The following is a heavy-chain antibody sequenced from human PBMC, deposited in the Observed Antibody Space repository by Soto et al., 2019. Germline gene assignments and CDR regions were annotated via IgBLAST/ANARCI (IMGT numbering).Heavy chain of an antibody. V-gene: IGHV1-69*06. CDR1: GGTFSSYA. D-gene: IGHD1-26*01. J-gene: IGHJ6*02. CDR3: ARDPRVGARDYYYFYGMDV. CDR2: IIPIFGTA. Sequence: QVQLVQSGAEVKKPGSSVKVSCKASGGTFSSYAISWVRQAPGQGLEWMGGIIPIFGTANYAQKFQGRVTITADKSTSTAYMELSSLRSEDTAVYYCARDPRVGARDYYYFYGMDVWGQGTTVTVSS.